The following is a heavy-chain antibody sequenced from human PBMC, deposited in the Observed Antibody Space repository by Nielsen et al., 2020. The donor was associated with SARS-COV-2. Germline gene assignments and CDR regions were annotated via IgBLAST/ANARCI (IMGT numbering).Heavy chain of an antibody. CDR2: IWYDGSNK. J-gene: IGHJ6*02. D-gene: IGHD3-10*01. CDR3: ARDYWFGETLWGMDV. Sequence: GGSLRLSCAASGFTFSSYGMHWVRQAPGKGLEWVAVIWYDGSNKYYADSVKGRFTISRDNSKNTLYLQMNSLRAEDTAVYYCARDYWFGETLWGMDVWGQGTTVTVSS. CDR1: GFTFSSYG. V-gene: IGHV3-33*01.